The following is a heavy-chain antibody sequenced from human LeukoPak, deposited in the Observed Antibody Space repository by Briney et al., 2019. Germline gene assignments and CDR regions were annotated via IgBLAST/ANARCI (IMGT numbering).Heavy chain of an antibody. J-gene: IGHJ6*03. CDR3: ARGGSYYDFWSGYYDYYYYIDV. Sequence: SDTLSLTCSVSGGSISSYYRSWIQQPPGKGLHWIGYIYHRGSTSYNPSLQSRVTISIDTSKNQFSLRLTSVTAADTAVYYCARGGSYYDFWSGYYDYYYYIDVWGKGTTVTVSS. D-gene: IGHD3-3*01. V-gene: IGHV4-59*07. CDR1: GGSISSYY. CDR2: IYHRGST.